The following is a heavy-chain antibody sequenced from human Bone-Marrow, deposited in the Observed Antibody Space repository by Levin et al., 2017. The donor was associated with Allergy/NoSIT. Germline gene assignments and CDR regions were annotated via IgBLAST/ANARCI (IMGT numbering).Heavy chain of an antibody. Sequence: GGSLRLSCAASGFTFRTHDMHWVRHGTGKGLEWVSTIGTAGDTYYPDSVRGRFTISRENAKNSLYLQMNGLSAGDTAVYYCARYNYEYNAVDIWGQGTMVTVSS. D-gene: IGHD5-18*01. CDR2: IGTAGDT. J-gene: IGHJ3*02. V-gene: IGHV3-13*01. CDR3: ARYNYEYNAVDI. CDR1: GFTFRTHD.